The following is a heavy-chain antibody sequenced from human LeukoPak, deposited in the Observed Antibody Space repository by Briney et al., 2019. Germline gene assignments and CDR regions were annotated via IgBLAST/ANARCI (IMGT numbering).Heavy chain of an antibody. V-gene: IGHV3-7*01. J-gene: IGHJ3*02. D-gene: IGHD3-10*01. CDR2: TGQDGSEN. CDR3: AREGDAFDI. Sequence: PAGGSLRLSCAASGFTFNRHRIGWVRQAPGEGLEWVANTGQDGSENYYVDSVKGRFTISRDNAKNSVYLQMNYLRAEDTAVYYCAREGDAFDIWGQGTMVTVSS. CDR1: GFTFNRHR.